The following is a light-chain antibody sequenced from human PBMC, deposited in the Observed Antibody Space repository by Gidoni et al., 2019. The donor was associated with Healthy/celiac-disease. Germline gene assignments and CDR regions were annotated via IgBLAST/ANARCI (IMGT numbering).Light chain of an antibody. CDR1: QSLSSY. J-gene: IGKJ3*01. CDR3: QQSYRTPFT. V-gene: IGKV1-39*01. Sequence: DIQMTQSPSSLSASVGDRVTITCRASQSLSSYLNWYQQKPGKAPKLLIYAASSLHSGVPSRFSGSGSGTDFTLTISSLQPEDVATYYCQQSYRTPFTFGPGTKVEIK. CDR2: AAS.